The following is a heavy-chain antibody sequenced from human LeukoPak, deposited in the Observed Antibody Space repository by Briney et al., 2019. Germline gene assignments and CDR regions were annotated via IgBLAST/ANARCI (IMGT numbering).Heavy chain of an antibody. Sequence: TSETLSLTCAVYGGSFSGYYWSWIRQPPGKGLEWIGEINHSGSTNYNPSLKSRVTISVDMSKNQFSLKLSSVTAADTAVYYCARSYGPFDYWGQGTLVTVSS. J-gene: IGHJ4*02. CDR1: GGSFSGYY. CDR3: ARSYGPFDY. D-gene: IGHD3-10*01. V-gene: IGHV4-34*01. CDR2: INHSGST.